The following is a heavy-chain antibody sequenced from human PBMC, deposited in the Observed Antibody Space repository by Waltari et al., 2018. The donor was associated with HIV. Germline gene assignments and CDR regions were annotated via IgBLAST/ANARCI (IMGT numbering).Heavy chain of an antibody. CDR1: GFTLEDYA. CDR3: EKDVTRCPGRGLIDY. V-gene: IGHV3-43D*03. CDR2: ICWDGDTT. Sequence: EVQLVESGGVVVQPGGSLRLACGASGFTLEDYAMHGVRHGPGKGVGCVSLICWDGDTTYYVDSVRGRFTISRDNYEISLYLHMNSLRAEDTAFYYCEKDVTRCPGRGLIDYWGQGTLVTVSS. J-gene: IGHJ4*02. D-gene: IGHD2-2*01.